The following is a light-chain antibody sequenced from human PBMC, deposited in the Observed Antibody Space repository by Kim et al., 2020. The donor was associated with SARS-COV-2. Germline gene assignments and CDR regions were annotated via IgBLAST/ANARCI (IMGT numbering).Light chain of an antibody. V-gene: IGLV1-51*01. J-gene: IGLJ3*02. CDR3: GTWDSSLSAHWV. CDR2: DNN. Sequence: QKVTIACSGSSSNIVNNYVSWYQQLPGTAPKLLIYDNNKRPSGIPDRFSGSKSGTSATLGITGLQTGDEADYYCGTWDSSLSAHWVFGGGTKLTVL. CDR1: SSNIVNNY.